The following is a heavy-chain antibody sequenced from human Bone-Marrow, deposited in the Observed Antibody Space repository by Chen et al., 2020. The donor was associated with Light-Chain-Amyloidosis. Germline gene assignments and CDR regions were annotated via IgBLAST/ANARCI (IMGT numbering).Heavy chain of an antibody. D-gene: IGHD4-17*01. CDR3: AKDLQTYGDYDYYYYGLDV. CDR2: MSYDGNNQ. J-gene: IGHJ6*02. Sequence: QVQLVESGGGVVQPGKSLRLPCAASGFTFRTYGLNWVRQAPCKGLEWVALMSYDGNNQYYSDSVKGRFTISRDNSKNTVYLQMNSLRLEDTALYYCAKDLQTYGDYDYYYYGLDVWGQGTAVTVSS. V-gene: IGHV3-30*18. CDR1: GFTFRTYG.